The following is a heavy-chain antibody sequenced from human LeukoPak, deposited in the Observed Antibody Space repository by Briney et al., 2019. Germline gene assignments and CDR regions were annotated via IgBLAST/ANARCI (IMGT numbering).Heavy chain of an antibody. J-gene: IGHJ4*02. CDR1: GFTFSSYA. CDR2: ISYDGSNK. CDR3: ARDHRVHYFDY. V-gene: IGHV3-30*04. Sequence: SCKASGFTFSSYAMHWVRQAPGKGLEWVAVISYDGSNKYYAHSVKGRFTISRDNSKNTLYLQMNSLRAEDTAVYYCARDHRVHYFDYWGQGTLVTVSS. D-gene: IGHD1-14*01.